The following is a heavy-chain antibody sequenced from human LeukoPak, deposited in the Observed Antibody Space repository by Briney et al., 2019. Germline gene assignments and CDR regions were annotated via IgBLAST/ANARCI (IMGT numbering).Heavy chain of an antibody. Sequence: SVKVSCKASGGTFSSYAISWVRQAPGQGLEWMGGIIPIFGTANCAQKFQGRVTITADESTSTAYMELSSLRSEDTAVYYCARSYYYGSGSYYYGAFDIWGQGTMVTVSS. CDR2: IIPIFGTA. CDR3: ARSYYYGSGSYYYGAFDI. CDR1: GGTFSSYA. J-gene: IGHJ3*02. V-gene: IGHV1-69*13. D-gene: IGHD3-10*01.